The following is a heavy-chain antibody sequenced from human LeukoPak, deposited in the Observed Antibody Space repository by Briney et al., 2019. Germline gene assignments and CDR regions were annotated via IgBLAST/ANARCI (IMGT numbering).Heavy chain of an antibody. CDR2: SGTGGDT. V-gene: IGHV3-23*01. Sequence: PGGSLRLSCAASGFTFSSSAMNWVRQAPGKGLEWVSASGTGGDTYYADSVKGRFTISRDNSKNTLYLQMTSLRAEDTAVYYCAKKTPGIYPYDYWGQGTLVTVSP. D-gene: IGHD6-13*01. CDR1: GFTFSSSA. J-gene: IGHJ4*02. CDR3: AKKTPGIYPYDY.